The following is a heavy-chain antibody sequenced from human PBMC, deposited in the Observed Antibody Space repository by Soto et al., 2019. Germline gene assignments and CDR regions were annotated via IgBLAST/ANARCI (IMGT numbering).Heavy chain of an antibody. D-gene: IGHD1-26*01. CDR3: ARGGGSDSFDY. Sequence: TLSLTCTVSGASISYGNYAWSWIRQTPGKGLEWIGYINHLETTFYNPSFESRLTLSIDRAKNQFSLNLNSMSAADRAVYFCARGGGSDSFDYWGQGILVTVSS. CDR2: INHLETT. V-gene: IGHV4-30-2*01. CDR1: GASISYGNYA. J-gene: IGHJ4*02.